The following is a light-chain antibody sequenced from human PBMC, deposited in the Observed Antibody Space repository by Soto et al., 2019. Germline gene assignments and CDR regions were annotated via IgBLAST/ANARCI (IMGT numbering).Light chain of an antibody. CDR3: QQYGGSTGS. CDR2: GTS. CDR1: QTITSNY. Sequence: EIVLTQSPGTLSLSPGERATLSCRASQTITSNYLAWYQQKPGRIPRLIIYGTSSRSNGAPDRFSGSGSGTDFTLTISRLEPEDFAVYYCQQYGGSTGSFGQGTKV. V-gene: IGKV3-20*01. J-gene: IGKJ1*01.